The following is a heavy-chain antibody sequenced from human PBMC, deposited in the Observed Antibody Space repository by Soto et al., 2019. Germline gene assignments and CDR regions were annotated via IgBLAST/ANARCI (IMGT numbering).Heavy chain of an antibody. D-gene: IGHD2-2*01. CDR3: ARSQGSSTSLEIYYYYHYGMDV. Sequence: ASVKVSCKASGGTFSSYAISWVRQAPGQGLEWMGGIIPISGTANYAQKFQGRVTITADESTSTAYMELSSLRSEDTAVYYCARSQGSSTSLEIYYYYHYGMDVWGQGTMVTVSS. V-gene: IGHV1-69*13. J-gene: IGHJ6*02. CDR2: IIPISGTA. CDR1: GGTFSSYA.